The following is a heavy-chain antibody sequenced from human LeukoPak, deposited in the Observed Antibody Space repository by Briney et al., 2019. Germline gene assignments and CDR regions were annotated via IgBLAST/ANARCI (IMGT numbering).Heavy chain of an antibody. CDR1: GXTFRNYD. J-gene: IGHJ4*02. CDR3: ARSVRGAIDY. Sequence: GGSLRLSCAASGXTFRNYDMHWVRQATGNGLEWVSGIGTAGDPYYLGSVKGRFTISRENAQNSLYLQMNSLRAGDTAVYFCARSVRGAIDYWGQGTLVTVSS. CDR2: IGTAGDP. D-gene: IGHD3-10*01. V-gene: IGHV3-13*05.